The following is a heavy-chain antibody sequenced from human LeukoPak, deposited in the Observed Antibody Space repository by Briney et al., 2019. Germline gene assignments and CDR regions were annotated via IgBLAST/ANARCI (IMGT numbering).Heavy chain of an antibody. Sequence: PSQTLSLSCTVSGGSISSGDYYWSWIRQPPGKGLEWIGYIYYSGSTYYNPSLKSRVTISVDTSKNQFSLKLSSVTAADTAVYYCARGLVVPAAYNWFDPWGQGTLVTVSS. D-gene: IGHD2-2*01. CDR2: IYYSGST. J-gene: IGHJ5*02. CDR3: ARGLVVPAAYNWFDP. V-gene: IGHV4-30-4*01. CDR1: GGSISSGDYY.